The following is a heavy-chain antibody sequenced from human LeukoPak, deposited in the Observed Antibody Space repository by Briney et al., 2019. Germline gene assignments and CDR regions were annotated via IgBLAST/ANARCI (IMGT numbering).Heavy chain of an antibody. D-gene: IGHD2-8*01. V-gene: IGHV4-4*09. CDR1: GDSFSAYY. CDR2: IYSSGNT. Sequence: SETLSLTCTVSGDSFSAYYWSWIRQPPGRGLEWIGYIYSSGNTNYNPSLKSRVAISVGTSKKQHSLKLTSVTAADTAVYYCAIHTNVDISSFMDVWGKGTTVTVSS. CDR3: AIHTNVDISSFMDV. J-gene: IGHJ6*03.